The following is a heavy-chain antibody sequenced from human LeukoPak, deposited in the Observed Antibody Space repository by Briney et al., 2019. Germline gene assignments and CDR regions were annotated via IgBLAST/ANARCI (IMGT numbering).Heavy chain of an antibody. CDR1: GGSFSGYY. J-gene: IGHJ4*02. CDR3: ARGQWLVHFDY. Sequence: SETLFLTCAVYGGSFSGYYWSWTRQPPGKGLEWIGEINHSGSTNYNPSLKSRVTISVDTSKNQFSLKLSSVTAADTAVYYCARGQWLVHFDYWGQGTLVTVSS. D-gene: IGHD6-19*01. V-gene: IGHV4-34*01. CDR2: INHSGST.